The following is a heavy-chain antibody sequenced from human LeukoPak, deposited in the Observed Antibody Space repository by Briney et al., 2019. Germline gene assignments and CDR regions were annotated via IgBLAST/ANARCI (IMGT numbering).Heavy chain of an antibody. CDR1: GYTFTDYY. D-gene: IGHD3-3*01. Sequence: ASVKVSCKASGYTFTDYYMHWVQQAPGKGLEWMGRVDPEDGETIYAEKFQGRVTITADTSTDTAYMELSSLRSEDTAVYYWATVNRRGRWLRFLGHYYYMDVWGKGTTVTASS. J-gene: IGHJ6*03. CDR2: VDPEDGET. V-gene: IGHV1-69-2*01. CDR3: ATVNRRGRWLRFLGHYYYMDV.